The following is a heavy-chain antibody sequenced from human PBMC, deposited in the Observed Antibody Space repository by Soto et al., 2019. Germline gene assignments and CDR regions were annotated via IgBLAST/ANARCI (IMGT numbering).Heavy chain of an antibody. CDR2: ISYDGSNK. CDR3: AKDLIIAATQGGYYFDY. CDR1: GFTFSSYG. J-gene: IGHJ4*02. V-gene: IGHV3-30*18. D-gene: IGHD2-15*01. Sequence: QVQLVESGGGVVQPGRSLRLSCAASGFTFSSYGMHWVRQAPGKGLEWVAVISYDGSNKYYADSVKGRFTISRDNSKNTLYLQMNSLRAEDTAVYYCAKDLIIAATQGGYYFDYWGQGTLVTVSS.